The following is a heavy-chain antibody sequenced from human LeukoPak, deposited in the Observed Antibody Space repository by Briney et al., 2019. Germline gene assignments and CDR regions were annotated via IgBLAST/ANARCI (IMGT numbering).Heavy chain of an antibody. V-gene: IGHV6-1*01. CDR1: GDSVSSNSAA. CDR3: AREGEEAAAGPLDAFDI. J-gene: IGHJ3*02. Sequence: SQTLSLTCAISGDSVSSNSAAWNWIRQSPSRGLEWLGRTYYRSKWYNDYAVSVKSRITTNPDTSKNQFSLQLNSVTPEDTAVYYCAREGEEAAAGPLDAFDIWGQGTMVAVSS. CDR2: TYYRSKWYN. D-gene: IGHD6-13*01.